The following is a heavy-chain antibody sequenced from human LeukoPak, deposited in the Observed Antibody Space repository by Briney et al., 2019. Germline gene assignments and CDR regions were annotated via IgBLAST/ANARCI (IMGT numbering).Heavy chain of an antibody. CDR3: TRVDLGVVAYYYYYYMDV. V-gene: IGHV3-49*04. D-gene: IGHD3-22*01. Sequence: PGGSLRLSCTASGFTFGDYAMSWVRQAPGKGLEWVGFIRSKAYGGTTEYAASVKGRFTISRDDSKGIAYLQMNGLKTEDTAVYYCTRVDLGVVAYYYYYYMDVWGKGTTVTVSS. CDR1: GFTFGDYA. J-gene: IGHJ6*03. CDR2: IRSKAYGGTT.